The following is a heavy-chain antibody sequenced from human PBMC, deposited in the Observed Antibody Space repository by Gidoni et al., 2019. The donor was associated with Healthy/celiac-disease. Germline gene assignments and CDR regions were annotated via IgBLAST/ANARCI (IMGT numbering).Heavy chain of an antibody. V-gene: IGHV4-34*01. CDR2: INHSGST. D-gene: IGHD2-2*01. J-gene: IGHJ5*02. Sequence: QVQLQQWGAGLLKPSETLSLTCAVYGGSFSCYYWSWIRQPPGKGLEWIGEINHSGSTNYNPSLKSRVTISVDTSKNQFSLKLSSVTAADTAVYYCASYCSSTSCYPLYVFDPWGQGTLVTVSS. CDR1: GGSFSCYY. CDR3: ASYCSSTSCYPLYVFDP.